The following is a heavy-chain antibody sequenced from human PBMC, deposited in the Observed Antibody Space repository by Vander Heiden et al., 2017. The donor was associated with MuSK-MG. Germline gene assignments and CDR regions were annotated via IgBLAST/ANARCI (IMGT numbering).Heavy chain of an antibody. CDR1: GGSFSGYY. J-gene: IGHJ3*02. CDR2: INHSGST. Sequence: QVQLQQWGAGLLKPFGDPVPTCAVYGGSFSGYYWSWIRQPPGKGLEWIGEINHSGSTNYNPSLKSRVTISVDTSKNQFSLKLSSVTAADTAVYHCARVGCSSTSCSLRAFDIWGQGTMVTVSS. CDR3: ARVGCSSTSCSLRAFDI. V-gene: IGHV4-34*01. D-gene: IGHD2-2*01.